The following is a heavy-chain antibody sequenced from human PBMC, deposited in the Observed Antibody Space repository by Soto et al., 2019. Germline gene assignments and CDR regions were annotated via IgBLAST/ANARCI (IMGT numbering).Heavy chain of an antibody. CDR2: IIPILGIA. CDR1: GGSFSSYT. J-gene: IGHJ4*02. CDR3: ARGQGYIPDFYYFDY. V-gene: IGHV1-69*02. Sequence: QVQLVQSGAEVKKPGSSVKVSCKASGGSFSSYTISWVRQAPGQGLDRMGRIIPILGIANYAQKFQGRVTITADKSTSTAYMELSSLRSEDTAVYSCARGQGYIPDFYYFDYWGQGTLVTVSS. D-gene: IGHD3-3*01.